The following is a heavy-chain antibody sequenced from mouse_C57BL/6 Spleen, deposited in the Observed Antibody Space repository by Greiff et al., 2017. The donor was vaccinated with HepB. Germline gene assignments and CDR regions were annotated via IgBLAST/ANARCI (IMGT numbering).Heavy chain of an antibody. V-gene: IGHV1-76*01. J-gene: IGHJ2*01. CDR3: ARDYYGSDY. Sequence: VQLQQSGAELVRPGASVKLSCKASGYTFTDYYINWVKQRPGQGLEWIARIYPGSGNTYYNEKFKGKATLTAEKSSSIAYMQLSSLTSEDSAVYFCARDYYGSDYWGQGTTLTVSS. CDR1: GYTFTDYY. CDR2: IYPGSGNT. D-gene: IGHD1-1*01.